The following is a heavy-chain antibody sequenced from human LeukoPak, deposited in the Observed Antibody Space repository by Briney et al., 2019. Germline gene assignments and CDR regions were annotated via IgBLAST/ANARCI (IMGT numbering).Heavy chain of an antibody. CDR3: ARDGFPGVTIFGVDTREDRGSE. J-gene: IGHJ4*02. CDR2: ISSYNGNT. Sequence: ASVTVSCKASGYTFTSYGISWVRQAPGQGLEWMGWISSYNGNTDYAQKFQGRVTMTADTSTSTAYMELRSLRSDDTAVYYCARDGFPGVTIFGVDTREDRGSEWGQGTLVTVSS. D-gene: IGHD3-3*01. V-gene: IGHV1-18*01. CDR1: GYTFTSYG.